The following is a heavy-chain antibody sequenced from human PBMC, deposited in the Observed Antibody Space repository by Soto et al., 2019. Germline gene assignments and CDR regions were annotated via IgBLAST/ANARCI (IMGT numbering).Heavy chain of an antibody. CDR3: AKAVTKVTPLGYDS. CDR2: ISYDGTNK. Sequence: PGGSLRLSCAASGFSFSSCAMHWVRQAPGKGLEWVAVISYDGTNKYYADSVKGRFIISRDNSKSTLYLQMNSLRTEDTAVYYCAKAVTKVTPLGYDSWGQGILGTVS. D-gene: IGHD4-17*01. J-gene: IGHJ4*02. V-gene: IGHV3-30*18. CDR1: GFSFSSCA.